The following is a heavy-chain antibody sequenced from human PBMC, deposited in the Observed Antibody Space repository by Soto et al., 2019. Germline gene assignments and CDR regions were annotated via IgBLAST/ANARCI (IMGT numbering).Heavy chain of an antibody. D-gene: IGHD6-19*01. Sequence: EVQLLESGGGLVQPGRSLRLSCAASGFTFVDYAMHWVRPAPGKGLEWVSGISWHSGSIGYADSVNGRFTISRDNAKNSLYLQMASLIDEDTALYYCAKALSSGSTDFDYWGKGTLLTVSS. V-gene: IGHV3-9*01. CDR3: AKALSSGSTDFDY. J-gene: IGHJ4*02. CDR2: ISWHSGSI. CDR1: GFTFVDYA.